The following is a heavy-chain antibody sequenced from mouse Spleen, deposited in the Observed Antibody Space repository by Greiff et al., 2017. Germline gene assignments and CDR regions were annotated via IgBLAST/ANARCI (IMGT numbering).Heavy chain of an antibody. CDR1: GYTFTSYW. Sequence: VQLQQSGAELATPGASVKLSCKASGYTFTSYWIGYINPSSGYTKYNQKFKDKATLTADKSSSTAYMQLSSLTYEDSAVYYCAKGIYYGYDGSYYYAMDYWGQGTSVTVSS. CDR3: AKGIYYGYDGSYYYAMDY. CDR2: INPSSGYT. J-gene: IGHJ4*01. V-gene: IGHV1-7*01. D-gene: IGHD2-2*01.